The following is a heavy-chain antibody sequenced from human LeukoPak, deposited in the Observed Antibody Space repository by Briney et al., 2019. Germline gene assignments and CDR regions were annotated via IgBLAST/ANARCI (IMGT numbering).Heavy chain of an antibody. CDR2: INHSGST. J-gene: IGHJ4*02. D-gene: IGHD1-1*01. V-gene: IGHV4-34*01. CDR1: GGSFSGYY. CDR3: ASLGSDDY. Sequence: SETLSLTCAVYGGSFSGYYWSWIRQPPGKGLEWIGEINHSGSTNYNPSLKSRVTISVDTSKNQFSLKLSSVTAADTAVYYCASLGSDDYWGQGTLVTVSS.